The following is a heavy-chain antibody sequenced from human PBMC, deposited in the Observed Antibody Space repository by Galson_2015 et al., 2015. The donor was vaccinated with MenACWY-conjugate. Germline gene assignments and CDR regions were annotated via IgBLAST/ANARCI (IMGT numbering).Heavy chain of an antibody. D-gene: IGHD1-14*01. CDR3: ARHLYITSWSSLDP. Sequence: QSGAEVKKPGESLKISCKGFGYSFDNFWIGWVRQMPGKGLEWMGIIYPGDSDTKYSPSFEGQVIFSADKSINTTYLQWRSLKASDTAIYYCARHLYITSWSSLDPWGQGTLVTVSS. CDR2: IYPGDSDT. CDR1: GYSFDNFW. J-gene: IGHJ5*02. V-gene: IGHV5-51*01.